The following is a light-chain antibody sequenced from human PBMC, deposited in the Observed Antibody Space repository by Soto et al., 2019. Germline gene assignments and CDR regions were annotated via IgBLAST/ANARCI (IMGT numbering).Light chain of an antibody. CDR1: QSVSSNY. J-gene: IGKJ1*01. V-gene: IGKV3D-20*02. Sequence: EIVLTHSPGILSLSPGERATLSCRAIQSVSSNYLAWYQQKPGQAPRLLIYGASSRATGIPDRFSGSGSGTDFTLTIGRLEPEDFAVYYCQQRSNWPPWTFGQGTKVDNK. CDR3: QQRSNWPPWT. CDR2: GAS.